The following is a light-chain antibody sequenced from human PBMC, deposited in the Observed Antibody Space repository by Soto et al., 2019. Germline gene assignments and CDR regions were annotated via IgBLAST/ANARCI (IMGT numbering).Light chain of an antibody. CDR2: LGS. J-gene: IGKJ4*01. CDR1: QSLLHRNGYNY. V-gene: IGKV2-28*01. Sequence: DIVLTQSPLSLPVTPGEPASISCRSSQSLLHRNGYNYLDWYLQKPGQSPQLLIYLGSNRASGVPDRFSGIGVGTDFTLKISRVEAEEVGIYYYMLAVQTPLSIGGGTKVDLK. CDR3: MLAVQTPLS.